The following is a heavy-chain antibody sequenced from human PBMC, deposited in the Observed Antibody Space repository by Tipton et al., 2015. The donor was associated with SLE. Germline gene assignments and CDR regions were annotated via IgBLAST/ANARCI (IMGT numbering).Heavy chain of an antibody. J-gene: IGHJ4*02. CDR2: ISGSGGST. D-gene: IGHD6-19*01. CDR1: GFTFSSYA. CDR3: AKGRWSSGGDFDY. Sequence: SLRLSCAASGFTFSSYAMSWVRQAPGKGLEWVSGISGSGGSTYYADSVKGRFTISRDNSKNTLYRQMNSLRAEDTAVYYCAKGRWSSGGDFDYWGQGTLVTVSS. V-gene: IGHV3-23*01.